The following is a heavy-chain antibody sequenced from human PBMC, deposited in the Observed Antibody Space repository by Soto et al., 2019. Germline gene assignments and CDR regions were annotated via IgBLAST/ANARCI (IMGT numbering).Heavy chain of an antibody. CDR2: INHSGST. D-gene: IGHD6-6*01. J-gene: IGHJ4*02. CDR1: GGSFSGYY. Sequence: SETLSLTCAVYGGSFSGYYWSWIRQPPGKGLEWIGEINHSGSTNYNPSLKSRVTISVDTSKNQFSLKLSSVTAADTAVYYCARRIAARLATVDYWGQGTLVTVSS. V-gene: IGHV4-34*01. CDR3: ARRIAARLATVDY.